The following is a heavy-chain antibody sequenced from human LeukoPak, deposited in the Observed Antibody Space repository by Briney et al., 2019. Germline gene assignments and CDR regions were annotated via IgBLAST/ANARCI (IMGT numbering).Heavy chain of an antibody. J-gene: IGHJ6*03. CDR3: ARDPLRWLQNNYYYYYMDV. Sequence: GGPLRLSCAPSGFTFSRYGMNGVRQAPGKGLEWVSYIIGSTRTIYDADSVKGRFTISRDNAKNSLYLQMNSLRDEDTAVYYCARDPLRWLQNNYYYYYMDVWGKGTTVTVSS. D-gene: IGHD5-24*01. CDR1: GFTFSRYG. V-gene: IGHV3-48*02. CDR2: IIGSTRTI.